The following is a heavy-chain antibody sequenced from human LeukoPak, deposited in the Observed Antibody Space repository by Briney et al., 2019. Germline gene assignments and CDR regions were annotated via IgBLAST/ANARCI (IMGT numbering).Heavy chain of an antibody. CDR2: IYYSGST. J-gene: IGHJ4*02. D-gene: IGHD6-19*01. CDR1: GGSISSSSYY. CDR3: ARRVFGSGWYFKPSYYFDY. V-gene: IGHV4-39*07. Sequence: SETLSLTCTVSGGSISSSSYYWGWIRQPPGKGLEWIGSIYYSGSTYYNPSLKSRVTISVDTSKNQFSLKLSSVTAADTAVYYCARRVFGSGWYFKPSYYFDYWGQGTLVTVSS.